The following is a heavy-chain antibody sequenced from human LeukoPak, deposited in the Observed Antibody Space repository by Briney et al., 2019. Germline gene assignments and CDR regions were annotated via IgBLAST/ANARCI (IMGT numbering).Heavy chain of an antibody. CDR1: GGSISSYY. V-gene: IGHV4-4*07. CDR2: IYTSGST. Sequence: SETLSLTCTVSGGSISSYYWSWIRQPAGKGLEWIGRIYTSGSTNYNPSLKSRVTMSADTSKNQFSLKLSSVTAADTAVYYCARDSSSWYWNWFDPWGQGTLVTVSS. CDR3: ARDSSSWYWNWFDP. J-gene: IGHJ5*02. D-gene: IGHD6-13*01.